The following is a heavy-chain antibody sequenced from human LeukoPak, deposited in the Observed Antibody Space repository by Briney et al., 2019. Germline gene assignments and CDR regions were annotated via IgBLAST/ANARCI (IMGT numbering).Heavy chain of an antibody. V-gene: IGHV5-51*01. CDR2: INPGGSHL. CDR1: GSTFTNYW. J-gene: IGHJ5*02. Sequence: KVGGSLEISCQGSGSTFTNYWIAWARQLPGKGLEWIDAINPGGSHLRYSPSCQGHVTISTAKSISTGYRKWSGLEASDPALIYCSRKNPSALRNNWFDLWGQGTRVTVSS. CDR3: SRKNPSALRNNWFDL.